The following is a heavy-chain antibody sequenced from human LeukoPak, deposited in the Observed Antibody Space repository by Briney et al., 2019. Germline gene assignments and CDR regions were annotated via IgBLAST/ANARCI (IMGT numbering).Heavy chain of an antibody. J-gene: IGHJ5*02. CDR2: INHSGST. V-gene: IGHV4-34*01. CDR3: ARGVVGIAAAGTWFDP. D-gene: IGHD6-13*01. CDR1: GGSFSGYY. Sequence: SETLSLTCAVYGGSFSGYYWSWIRQPPGKGLEWIGEINHSGSTNYNPSLKSRVTISVDTSKNQFSLKLSSVTAADTAVYYCARGVVGIAAAGTWFDPWGQGTLVTVSS.